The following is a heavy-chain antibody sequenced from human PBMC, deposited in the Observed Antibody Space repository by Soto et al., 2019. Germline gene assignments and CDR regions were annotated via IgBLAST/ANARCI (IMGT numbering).Heavy chain of an antibody. Sequence: EVQLLESGGDLVQPGGSLRLSCAASGFTFYSHAMSWVRQAPGKGLEWVSGTSASGGVTYYADSVKGRVTMSRDNAKNTLWLQMNSLRAEDTAVYYCVDGGAIGRPPLDPWVQGTLVIVAS. V-gene: IGHV3-23*01. CDR1: GFTFYSHA. CDR3: VDGGAIGRPPLDP. D-gene: IGHD6-6*01. CDR2: TSASGGVT. J-gene: IGHJ5*02.